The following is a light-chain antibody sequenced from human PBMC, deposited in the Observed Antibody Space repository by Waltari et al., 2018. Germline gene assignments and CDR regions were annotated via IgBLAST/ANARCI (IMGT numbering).Light chain of an antibody. CDR2: DVS. Sequence: QSALTQPASVSGSPGQSITISCTGTSSDIGAPNSVSWYQQHPGKAPKTIIYDVSHRPSGVSNRFSGSKSGNTASLTISGLQAEDEADYYCSSYSSSIYVFGTGAKVTVL. CDR1: SSDIGAPNS. J-gene: IGLJ1*01. CDR3: SSYSSSIYV. V-gene: IGLV2-14*01.